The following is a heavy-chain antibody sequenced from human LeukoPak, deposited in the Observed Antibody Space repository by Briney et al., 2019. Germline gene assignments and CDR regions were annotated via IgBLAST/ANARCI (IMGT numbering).Heavy chain of an antibody. J-gene: IGHJ4*02. CDR3: ARGYSSSWNYFDY. Sequence: SETLSLTCTVSGVSISNYWWSWIRQPPGKGLEWIGYVFDSGGTNYNPSLKSRVTISVDTSKKQFSLKLSSVTAADTAVYYCARGYSSSWNYFDYWGQGTLVAVSS. V-gene: IGHV4-59*01. CDR1: GVSISNYW. CDR2: VFDSGGT. D-gene: IGHD6-13*01.